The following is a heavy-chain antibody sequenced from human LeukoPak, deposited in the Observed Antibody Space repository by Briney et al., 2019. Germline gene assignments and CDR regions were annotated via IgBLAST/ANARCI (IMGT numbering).Heavy chain of an antibody. J-gene: IGHJ6*02. Sequence: GESLKISCKGSGYSFASHWIGWVRQMPGKGLEWMGIIHPADSETKYSPSFQGRVTISVDTSITTAYLQWSSLKASDTAIYYCARRGSSGWTYHYYGMDVWGQGTTVTVSS. CDR2: IHPADSET. D-gene: IGHD6-19*01. CDR1: GYSFASHW. V-gene: IGHV5-51*01. CDR3: ARRGSSGWTYHYYGMDV.